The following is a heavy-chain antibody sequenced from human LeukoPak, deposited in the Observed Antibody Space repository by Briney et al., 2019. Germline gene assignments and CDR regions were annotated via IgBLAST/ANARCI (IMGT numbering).Heavy chain of an antibody. J-gene: IGHJ4*02. CDR1: GGSISTSNYY. Sequence: SETLSLTCTVSGGSISTSNYYWGWIRRPPGKGLEWIGSIYYSGSTYYNPSPKSRVTISVDTSKNQFSLKLSSVTAADTAVYYCARQSSVAGTLSSDYWGQGTLVTVSS. V-gene: IGHV4-39*01. CDR3: ARQSSVAGTLSSDY. CDR2: IYYSGST. D-gene: IGHD6-19*01.